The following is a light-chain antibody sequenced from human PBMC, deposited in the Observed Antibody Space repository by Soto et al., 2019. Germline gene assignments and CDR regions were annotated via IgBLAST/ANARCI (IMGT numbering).Light chain of an antibody. CDR2: KAS. CDR1: QSISSW. J-gene: IGKJ1*01. CDR3: QQYDSSPWT. V-gene: IGKV1-5*03. Sequence: DIQMTQSPSTLSASVGDRVTITCRASQSISSWLAWYQQKPGKAPKVLIYKASSLESGVPSRFSGSGSGTEFTLTISSLQPDDFATYYCQQYDSSPWTFXRGTKVDIK.